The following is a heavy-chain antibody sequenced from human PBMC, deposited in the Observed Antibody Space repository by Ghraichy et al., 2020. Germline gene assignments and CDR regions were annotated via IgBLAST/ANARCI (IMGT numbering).Heavy chain of an antibody. CDR1: GFSLTTGGMW. CDR3: ARSTSMATRSCGRIWYFAYGMDV. D-gene: IGHD4-23*01. CDR2: IDGDDDK. Sequence: SGPTLVKPTQTLTLTCTFSGFSLTTGGMWVSWIRQPPGKALEWLARIDGDDDKYYTTSLQTRLTLSMDTSKNQVVLTMTNMDPVDTAKYYCARSTSMATRSCGRIWYFAYGMDVWGQGITVTVSS. J-gene: IGHJ6*02. V-gene: IGHV2-70*11.